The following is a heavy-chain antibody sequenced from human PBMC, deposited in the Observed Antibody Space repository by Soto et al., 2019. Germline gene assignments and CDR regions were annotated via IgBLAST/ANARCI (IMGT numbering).Heavy chain of an antibody. D-gene: IGHD3-3*01. J-gene: IGHJ5*02. V-gene: IGHV1-18*01. CDR2: ISAYNGNT. CDR3: ARVSDFWSGYYGDSFDP. Sequence: ASVKVSCKASGYTFTSYGISWVRQAPGQGLEWMGWISAYNGNTNYAQKLQGRVTMTTDTSTSTAYMELRSLRSADPAVYYCARVSDFWSGYYGDSFDPWGQGTLVTVSS. CDR1: GYTFTSYG.